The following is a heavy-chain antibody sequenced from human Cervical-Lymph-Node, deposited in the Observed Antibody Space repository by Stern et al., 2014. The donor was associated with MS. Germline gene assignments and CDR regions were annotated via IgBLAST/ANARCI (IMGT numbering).Heavy chain of an antibody. J-gene: IGHJ6*02. CDR3: ARDGRHRDNYGLDV. CDR1: GGTFNVYA. CDR2: IIPIFGTA. V-gene: IGHV1-69*01. Sequence: QLVQSGAEVKKPGSSVKVSCQASGGTFNVYAINWLRQAPGQGLEWMGGIIPIFGTANYAQTFQGRVTITADESTRTSSMQLSSLRSNDTAVYYCARDGRHRDNYGLDVWGQGTTVIVSS. D-gene: IGHD2-15*01.